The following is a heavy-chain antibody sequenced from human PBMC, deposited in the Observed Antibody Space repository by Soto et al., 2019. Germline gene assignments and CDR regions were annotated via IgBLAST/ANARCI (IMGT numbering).Heavy chain of an antibody. V-gene: IGHV1-69*02. D-gene: IGHD5-12*01. J-gene: IGHJ4*02. CDR2: IIPILGIA. Sequence: SVKVSCKASGGTFSSYTISWVRQAPGQGLEWMGRIIPILGIANYAQKFQGRVTITADKSTSTAYMELSSLRSEDTAVYYCALGGYDFGGFFDYWGQGTLVTVSS. CDR1: GGTFSSYT. CDR3: ALGGYDFGGFFDY.